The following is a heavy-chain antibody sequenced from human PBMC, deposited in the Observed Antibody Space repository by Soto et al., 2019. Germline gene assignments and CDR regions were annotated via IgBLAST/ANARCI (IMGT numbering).Heavy chain of an antibody. CDR3: ARPYSSNSNWFDP. Sequence: GGSLRLSCAASGFNLINYGMHWVRQAPGKGLEWVAVVRDDADDAYYADSVKGRFTISRDNSKNTLYLQMSSLRAEDTAVYYCARPYSSNSNWFDPWGQGTLVTVSS. CDR2: VRDDADDA. CDR1: GFNLINYG. V-gene: IGHV3-33*01. D-gene: IGHD6-19*01. J-gene: IGHJ5*02.